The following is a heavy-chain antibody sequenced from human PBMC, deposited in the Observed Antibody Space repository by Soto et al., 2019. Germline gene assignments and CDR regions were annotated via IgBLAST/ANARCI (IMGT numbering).Heavy chain of an antibody. J-gene: IGHJ3*02. D-gene: IGHD5-18*01. CDR3: AAVGYSYGLRDDAFDI. Sequence: SVKVSCKASGFTFTSSAVQWVRQARGQRLEWIGWIVVGSGNTNYAQKFQERVTITRDISTSTAYMELSSLRSEDTAVYYCAAVGYSYGLRDDAFDIWGQGTMVTVSS. CDR2: IVVGSGNT. V-gene: IGHV1-58*01. CDR1: GFTFTSSA.